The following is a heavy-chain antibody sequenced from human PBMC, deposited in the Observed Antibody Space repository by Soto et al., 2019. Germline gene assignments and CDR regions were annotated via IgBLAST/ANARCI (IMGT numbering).Heavy chain of an antibody. Sequence: SSETLSLTCTFSGGSISSYYWSWIRQPPGKGLEWIGYIYYSGSTNYNPSLKSRVTISVDTSKNQFSLKLSSVTAADTAVYYCARGGYCSCGSCSSIFAYWSQGILVTVSS. D-gene: IGHD2-15*01. CDR1: GGSISSYY. V-gene: IGHV4-59*01. J-gene: IGHJ4*02. CDR3: ARGGYCSCGSCSSIFAY. CDR2: IYYSGST.